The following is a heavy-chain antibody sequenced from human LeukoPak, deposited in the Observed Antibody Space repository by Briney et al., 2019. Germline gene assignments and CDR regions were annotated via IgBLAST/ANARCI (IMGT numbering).Heavy chain of an antibody. CDR1: GVSISGYF. V-gene: IGHV4-59*01. J-gene: IGHJ4*02. CDR2: IHASGST. D-gene: IGHD1-26*01. Sequence: PSETLSLTCTVSGVSISGYFWSWIRQPSGKGLEWIGYIHASGSTNQSPSLKSRVTISVDTSKNQFSLKLTSVTAADTAVYYCARGRPVTGSFYFDYWGQGTLVTVSS. CDR3: ARGRPVTGSFYFDY.